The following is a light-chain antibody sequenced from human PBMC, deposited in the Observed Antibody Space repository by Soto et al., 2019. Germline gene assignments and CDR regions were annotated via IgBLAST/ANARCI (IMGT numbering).Light chain of an antibody. J-gene: IGKJ4*01. CDR2: GAS. Sequence: PGERATLSCRASQRVSSSYLAWYQQKPGQAPRLLIYGASSRATGIPDRFSGSGSGTDFTLTISRLEPEDFAVYYCHQYDSSPLTFGGGTKVEIK. CDR3: HQYDSSPLT. V-gene: IGKV3-20*01. CDR1: QRVSSSY.